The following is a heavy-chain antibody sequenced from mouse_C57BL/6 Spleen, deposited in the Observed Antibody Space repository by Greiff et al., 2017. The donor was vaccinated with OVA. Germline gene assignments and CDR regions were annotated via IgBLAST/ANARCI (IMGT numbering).Heavy chain of an antibody. D-gene: IGHD1-1*01. CDR2: IYPRSGNT. J-gene: IGHJ2*01. Sequence: VKLVESGAELARPGASVKLSCKASGYTFTSYGISWVKQRTGQGLEWIGEIYPRSGNTYYNEKFKGKATLTADKSSSTAYMELRSLTSEDSAVYFCARNPLYGSYFDYWGQGTTLTVSS. V-gene: IGHV1-81*01. CDR3: ARNPLYGSYFDY. CDR1: GYTFTSYG.